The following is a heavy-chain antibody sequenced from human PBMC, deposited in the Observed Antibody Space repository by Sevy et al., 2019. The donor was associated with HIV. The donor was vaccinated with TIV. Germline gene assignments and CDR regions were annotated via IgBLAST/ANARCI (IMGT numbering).Heavy chain of an antibody. CDR2: VYSGGAR. J-gene: IGHJ6*02. CDR3: ARVGYCRGGTCFSGFYYAMDV. CDR1: GFTLTNEF. D-gene: IGHD2-15*01. Sequence: GGSLRLSCAVSGFTLTNEFFSWVRQAPGKGLEWVAVVYSGGARYYADSVKGRFTISRDKSKGTLYLQMKSLRAEDTAVYYCARVGYCRGGTCFSGFYYAMDVWGQGTTVTVSS. V-gene: IGHV3-53*01.